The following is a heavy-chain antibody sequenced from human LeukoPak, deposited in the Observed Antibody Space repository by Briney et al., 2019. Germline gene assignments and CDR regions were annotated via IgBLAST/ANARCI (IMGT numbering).Heavy chain of an antibody. CDR3: ASLGVGVGLVGEDY. J-gene: IGHJ4*02. Sequence: GASVKVACKASGYTFTSYGISWVRQAPGQGLEWMGWISAYNGNTNYAQKLQGRVTMTTDTSTSTAYMELRSLRSDDTAVYYCASLGVGVGLVGEDYWGQGTLVTVSS. CDR1: GYTFTSYG. D-gene: IGHD1-26*01. V-gene: IGHV1-18*01. CDR2: ISAYNGNT.